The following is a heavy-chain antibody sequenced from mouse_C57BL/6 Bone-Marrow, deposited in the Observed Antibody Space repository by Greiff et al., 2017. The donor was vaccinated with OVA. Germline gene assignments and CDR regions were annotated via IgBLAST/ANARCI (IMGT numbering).Heavy chain of an antibody. Sequence: VQLQQSGPVLVKPGASVKMSCKASGYTFTDYYMNWVKQSHGKSLEWIGVINPYNGGTSYKQKFKGKATLTVDKSSSTAYMELNSLTSEDSAVYYCARWGMITAAWFAYWGQGTLVTVSA. V-gene: IGHV1-19*01. J-gene: IGHJ3*01. CDR2: INPYNGGT. CDR3: ARWGMITAAWFAY. CDR1: GYTFTDYY. D-gene: IGHD2-4*01.